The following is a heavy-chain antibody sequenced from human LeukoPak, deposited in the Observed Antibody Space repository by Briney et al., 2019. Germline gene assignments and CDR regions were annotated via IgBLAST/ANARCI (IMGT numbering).Heavy chain of an antibody. J-gene: IGHJ5*02. CDR2: INHSGST. CDR3: ARRWIQLWPQYNWFDP. CDR1: GGSFSGYY. V-gene: IGHV4-34*01. D-gene: IGHD5-18*01. Sequence: SETLSLTCAVYGGSFSGYYWSWIRQPPGKGLEWIGEINHSGSTNYNPSLKSRVTISVDTSKNQFSLKLSSVTAADTAVYYCARRWIQLWPQYNWFDPWGQGTLVTVSS.